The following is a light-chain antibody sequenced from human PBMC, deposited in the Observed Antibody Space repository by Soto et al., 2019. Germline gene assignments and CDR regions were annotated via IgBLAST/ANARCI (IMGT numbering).Light chain of an antibody. CDR1: QSISNW. V-gene: IGKV1-5*02. J-gene: IGKJ1*01. CDR2: HAS. CDR3: QQYNSYA. Sequence: IQLTQSPATLHATVGDRVTIICRASQSISNWLAWYQQKPGTAPKVLIYHASNLQSGVPSRFSGSGSGTEFTLTISSLQPDDFATYYCQQYNSYAFGQGTKVDIK.